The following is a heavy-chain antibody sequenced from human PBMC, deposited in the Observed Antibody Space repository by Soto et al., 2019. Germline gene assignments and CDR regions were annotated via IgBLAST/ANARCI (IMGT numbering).Heavy chain of an antibody. V-gene: IGHV4-31*03. Sequence: QVQLQESGPGLVNPSQTLSPTCSVSGASIGSFFYYWTWIRQHPGKGLEWIGHKYNTGSTHSNTSLKSRVTISIDTSRDQVSLQLPSVTGADTAVYYCARARPYGSEIIWGQGTLVTVSS. CDR3: ARARPYGSEII. D-gene: IGHD6-6*01. CDR2: KYNTGST. J-gene: IGHJ4*02. CDR1: GASIGSFFYY.